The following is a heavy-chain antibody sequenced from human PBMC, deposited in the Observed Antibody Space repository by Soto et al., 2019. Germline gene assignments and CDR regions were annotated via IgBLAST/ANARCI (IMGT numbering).Heavy chain of an antibody. Sequence: ASVKVSCKASGGTFSSYAISWVRQAPGQGLEWMGGIIPIFGTANYAQKYQGRVTITADESTSTDYMELSSLRSEDRAVYYCASSPRIQREYEKGDYYYGMDVWGQGTTVTVSS. V-gene: IGHV1-69*13. J-gene: IGHJ6*02. CDR2: IIPIFGTA. CDR1: GGTFSSYA. CDR3: ASSPRIQREYEKGDYYYGMDV. D-gene: IGHD5-18*01.